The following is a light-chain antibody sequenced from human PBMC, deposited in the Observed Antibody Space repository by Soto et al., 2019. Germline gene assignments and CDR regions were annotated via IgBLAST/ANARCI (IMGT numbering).Light chain of an antibody. CDR2: DAS. CDR1: QAIRND. Sequence: DIQMTQSPSSLSASVGDRVTITCRASQAIRNDLAWYQQKPGRAPKLLIYDASNLERGVPSRFSGSGSGTDFSLTVDSLQPEDTATYYCQQYDHPPYTFGQGTKVDIK. J-gene: IGKJ2*01. V-gene: IGKV1-33*01. CDR3: QQYDHPPYT.